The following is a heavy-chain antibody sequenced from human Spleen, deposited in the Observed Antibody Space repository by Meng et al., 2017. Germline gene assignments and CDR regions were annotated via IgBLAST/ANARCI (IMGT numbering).Heavy chain of an antibody. CDR2: IYWDDDK. D-gene: IGHD3-10*01. Sequence: SGPTLVKPTQTLTLTCTFSGFSLRARGVGVGVGWIRQPPGKALEWLAVIYWDDDKRYSPSLKSRLTITKDTSKDQVVLTTTNMDPVDTASYYCAHTSYASGRYFDSWGPGILVTVSS. CDR3: AHTSYASGRYFDS. V-gene: IGHV2-5*02. J-gene: IGHJ4*02. CDR1: GFSLRARGVGVG.